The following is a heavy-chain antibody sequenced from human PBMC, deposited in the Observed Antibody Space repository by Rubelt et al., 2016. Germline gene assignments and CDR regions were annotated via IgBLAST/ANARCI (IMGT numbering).Heavy chain of an antibody. CDR2: IYYSGST. V-gene: IGHV4-59*01. CDR3: ARGGSSWPLDY. D-gene: IGHD6-13*01. Sequence: SWIRQPPGKGLEWIGYIYYSGSTNYNPSLKSRVTISVDTSKNQFSLKLSSVTAADTAVYYCARGGSSWPLDYWGQGTLVTVSS. J-gene: IGHJ4*02.